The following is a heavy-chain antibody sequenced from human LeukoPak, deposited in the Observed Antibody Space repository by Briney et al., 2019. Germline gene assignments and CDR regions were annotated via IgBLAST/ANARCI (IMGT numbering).Heavy chain of an antibody. CDR1: GFTFSSYA. CDR2: ISGSGDNT. Sequence: GGSLRLSCAASGFTFSSYAMSWVRQAPGKGLEWVSAISGSGDNTYYADSMKGRFTISRDNSKNTLSLQMNSLRPEDTAVYYCAKASYYYDSSDRFDYWGQGTLVTVSS. CDR3: AKASYYYDSSDRFDY. J-gene: IGHJ4*02. D-gene: IGHD3-22*01. V-gene: IGHV3-23*01.